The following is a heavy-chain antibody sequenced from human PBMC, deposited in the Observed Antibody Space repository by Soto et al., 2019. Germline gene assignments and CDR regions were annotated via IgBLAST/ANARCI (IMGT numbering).Heavy chain of an antibody. D-gene: IGHD3-10*01. CDR2: ISYDGSNK. Sequence: LRLSCAASGFTFSSYAMHWVRQAPGKGLEWVAVISYDGSNKYYADSAKGRFTISRDNSKNTLYLQMNSLRAEDTAVYYCARGSITMVRGPPDYWGQGTLVTVSS. CDR3: ARGSITMVRGPPDY. CDR1: GFTFSSYA. V-gene: IGHV3-30-3*01. J-gene: IGHJ4*02.